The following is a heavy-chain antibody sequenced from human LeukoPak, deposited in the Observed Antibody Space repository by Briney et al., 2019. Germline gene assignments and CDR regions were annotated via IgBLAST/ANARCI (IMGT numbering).Heavy chain of an antibody. CDR1: GYIFTNYW. CDR3: ATLYSSRGLYFDY. V-gene: IGHV5-51*01. J-gene: IGHJ4*02. D-gene: IGHD6-13*01. Sequence: GESLKTSCKGSGYIFTNYWIGWVRQMPGKGLEWMGMIYPGDSSIRYSPSFQGQVTVSADKSISAAFLQWSSLEASDTAIYYCATLYSSRGLYFDYWGQGTLV. CDR2: IYPGDSSI.